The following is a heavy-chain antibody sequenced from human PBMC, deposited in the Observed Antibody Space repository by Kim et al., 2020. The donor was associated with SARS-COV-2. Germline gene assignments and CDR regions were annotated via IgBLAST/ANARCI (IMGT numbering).Heavy chain of an antibody. D-gene: IGHD6-13*01. CDR1: GFTFSSFA. CDR3: ANKGIPARGQWYFDL. Sequence: GGSLRLSCAASGFTFSSFAMTWVRQAPGKGLEWVSFLSDSGGDTFYADSVKGRFTISRDNSKNTLYLQMNSLRAEDTAVYYCANKGIPARGQWYFDLWGRGTLVAVSS. CDR2: LSDSGGDT. V-gene: IGHV3-23*01. J-gene: IGHJ2*01.